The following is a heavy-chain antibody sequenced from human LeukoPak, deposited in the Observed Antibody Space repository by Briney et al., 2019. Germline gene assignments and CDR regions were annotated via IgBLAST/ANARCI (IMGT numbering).Heavy chain of an antibody. CDR2: MNPNSGNT. V-gene: IGHV1-8*03. Sequence: ASVKVSCKASGGTFSSYAISWVRQATGQGLEWMGWMNPNSGNTGYAQKFQGRVTITRNTSISTAYMELSSLRSEDTAVYYCARVPRDDFWSGYYDYYYYYYMDVWGKGTTVTVSS. CDR3: ARVPRDDFWSGYYDYYYYYYMDV. CDR1: GGTFSSYA. D-gene: IGHD3-3*01. J-gene: IGHJ6*03.